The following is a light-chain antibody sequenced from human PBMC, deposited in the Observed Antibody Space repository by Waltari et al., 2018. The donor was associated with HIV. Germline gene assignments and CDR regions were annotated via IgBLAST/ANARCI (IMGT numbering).Light chain of an antibody. Sequence: EVVMTQPPATLSVSPGERGTLSCRASQSVSSNLAWYQQKPGQPPRLLIYGASSRAAGVPARFSGSGSGTEFTLTISNLQSEDFAVYYCQQYNIWPWTFGQGTKVEVK. J-gene: IGKJ1*01. CDR3: QQYNIWPWT. CDR1: QSVSSN. CDR2: GAS. V-gene: IGKV3-15*01.